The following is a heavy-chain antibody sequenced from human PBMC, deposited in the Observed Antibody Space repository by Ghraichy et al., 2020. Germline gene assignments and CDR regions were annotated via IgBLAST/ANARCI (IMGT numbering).Heavy chain of an antibody. V-gene: IGHV3-21*01. Sequence: GSLNISCAASGFTFSSYSMNWVRQAPGKGLEWVSSISSSSSYIYYADSVKGRFTISRDNAKNSLYLQMNSLRAEDTAVYYCARERDRMIFGVATSPHFDYWGQGTLVTVSS. CDR1: GFTFSSYS. D-gene: IGHD3-3*01. CDR2: ISSSSSYI. J-gene: IGHJ4*02. CDR3: ARERDRMIFGVATSPHFDY.